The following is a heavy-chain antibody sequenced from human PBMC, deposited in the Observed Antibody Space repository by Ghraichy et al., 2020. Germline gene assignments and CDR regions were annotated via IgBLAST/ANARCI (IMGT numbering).Heavy chain of an antibody. CDR1: GYTFTSYG. D-gene: IGHD2-15*01. V-gene: IGHV1-18*01. J-gene: IGHJ6*02. Sequence: ASVKVSCKASGYTFTSYGISWVRQAPGQGLEWMGWISAYNGNTNYAQKLQGRVTMTTDTSTSTAYMELRSLRSDDTAVYYCARDFEVVVADYYYYYGMDVWGQGTTVTVSS. CDR3: ARDFEVVVADYYYYYGMDV. CDR2: ISAYNGNT.